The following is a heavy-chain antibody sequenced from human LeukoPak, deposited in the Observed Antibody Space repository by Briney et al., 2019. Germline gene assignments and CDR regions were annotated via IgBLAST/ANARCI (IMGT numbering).Heavy chain of an antibody. CDR1: GFTFSSYA. D-gene: IGHD4-23*01. V-gene: IGHV3-23*01. J-gene: IGHJ6*03. CDR2: ISGSGGST. Sequence: GGSLRLSCAASGFTFSSYAMSWVRQAPGKGLEWVSAISGSGGSTYYADSVKGRFTISRDNSKNTLYLQMNSLRAEDTAVYYCAKNGLGRRWRGSDYYMDVWGKGTTVTVSS. CDR3: AKNGLGRRWRGSDYYMDV.